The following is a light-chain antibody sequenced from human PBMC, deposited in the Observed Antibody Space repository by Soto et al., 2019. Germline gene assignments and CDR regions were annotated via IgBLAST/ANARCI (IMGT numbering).Light chain of an antibody. CDR2: AAS. CDR1: QDIRND. Sequence: AIQMTQSPFSLSASVGDRVTITCRASQDIRNDLGWFQQKPGKAPKLLIYAASSLQGGVQSRFSGSGSGTDFTLTISSLQPEDVATYYCLQDYIYPYTFGQGTKLEIK. V-gene: IGKV1-6*01. J-gene: IGKJ2*01. CDR3: LQDYIYPYT.